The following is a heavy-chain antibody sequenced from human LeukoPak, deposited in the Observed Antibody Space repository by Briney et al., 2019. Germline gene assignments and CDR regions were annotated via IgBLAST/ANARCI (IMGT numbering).Heavy chain of an antibody. D-gene: IGHD3-10*01. CDR2: IICSGGHT. CDR1: GFTFNNYA. Sequence: GGSLRLSCAASGFTFNNYAMSWVRQAPGKGLEWVSTIICSGGHTLYTDSVKGRFTITRDNAKNSLYLQMNSLRAEDTAVYYWARDMGVIFSVFDYWGEGTLVTVS. J-gene: IGHJ4*02. CDR3: ARDMGVIFSVFDY. V-gene: IGHV3-23*01.